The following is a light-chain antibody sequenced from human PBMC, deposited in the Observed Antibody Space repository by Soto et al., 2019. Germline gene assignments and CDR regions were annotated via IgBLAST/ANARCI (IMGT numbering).Light chain of an antibody. CDR2: DNN. CDR1: SSNIGNNY. V-gene: IGLV1-51*01. CDR3: GTWDSSLSAGGV. J-gene: IGLJ3*02. Sequence: QSVLTQPPSVSAAPGQKVTISCSGSSSNIGNNYVSWYQQLPGTAPKLLIYDNNKRPSGIPDRFSGSKSGTSATLGITGLQTGDEADYYWGTWDSSLSAGGVFGGGTKLTVL.